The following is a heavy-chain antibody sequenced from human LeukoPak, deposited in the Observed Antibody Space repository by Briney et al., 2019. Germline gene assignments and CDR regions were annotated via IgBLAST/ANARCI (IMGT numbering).Heavy chain of an antibody. CDR2: ISGNGGRT. Sequence: GGSLRLSCAASGFTVSSNYMSWVRQAPGKGLEWVSVISGNGGRTYYTDSVKGRFTISRDNSKNSLYLQMNSLTIEDTAFYYCAKDIDDIGAYQFDYWGQGTLVTVSS. V-gene: IGHV3-43*02. J-gene: IGHJ4*02. CDR1: GFTVSSNY. D-gene: IGHD3-9*01. CDR3: AKDIDDIGAYQFDY.